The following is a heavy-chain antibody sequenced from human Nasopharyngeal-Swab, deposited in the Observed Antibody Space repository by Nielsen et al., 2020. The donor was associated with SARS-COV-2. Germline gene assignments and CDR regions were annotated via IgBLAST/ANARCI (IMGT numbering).Heavy chain of an antibody. CDR3: ARGYSGSYYEYFQH. Sequence: SCAASGFTFSSYAMHWVRHAPGKGLEWVAVISYDGSNKYYADSVKGRFTISRDNSKNTLYLQMNSLRAEDTAVYYCARGYSGSYYEYFQHWGQGTLVTVSS. J-gene: IGHJ1*01. CDR2: ISYDGSNK. CDR1: GFTFSSYA. V-gene: IGHV3-30*04. D-gene: IGHD1-26*01.